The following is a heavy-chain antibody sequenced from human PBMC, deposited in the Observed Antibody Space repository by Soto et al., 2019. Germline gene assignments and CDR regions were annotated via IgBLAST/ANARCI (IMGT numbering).Heavy chain of an antibody. Sequence: ASVKVSCKASGYTFTSYAMNWVRQAPGQGLEWMGWINTNTGNPTYAQGFTGRFVFSLDTSVSTAYLQICSLKAEDTAVYYCARIPRWYDFWSAGYYYGMDVWGQGTLVTVSS. CDR1: GYTFTSYA. CDR3: ARIPRWYDFWSAGYYYGMDV. V-gene: IGHV7-4-1*01. J-gene: IGHJ6*02. CDR2: INTNTGNP. D-gene: IGHD3-3*01.